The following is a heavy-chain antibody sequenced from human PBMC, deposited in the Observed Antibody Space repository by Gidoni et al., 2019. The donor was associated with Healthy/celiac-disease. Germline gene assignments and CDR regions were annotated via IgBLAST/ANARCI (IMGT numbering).Heavy chain of an antibody. D-gene: IGHD6-19*01. CDR2: IKQDGSEK. J-gene: IGHJ4*02. CDR1: GFTFSSYW. V-gene: IGHV3-7*05. CDR3: ARGAVAGIFDY. Sequence: EVQLVESGGGLVQPGGSLRLSCAASGFTFSSYWMSGVRQAPGKGLEWVANIKQDGSEKYYVDSVKGRFTISRDNAKNSLYLQMNSLRAEDTAVYYCARGAVAGIFDYWGQGTLVTVSS.